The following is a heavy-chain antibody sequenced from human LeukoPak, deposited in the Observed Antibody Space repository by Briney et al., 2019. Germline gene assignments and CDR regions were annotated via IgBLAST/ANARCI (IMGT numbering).Heavy chain of an antibody. CDR1: DCTTSYYI. J-gene: IGHJ1*01. V-gene: IGHV3-48*02. D-gene: IGHD2-8*01. CDR2: ISRSSPTI. CDR3: AGYRRYCTSPNCVGFQH. Sequence: GCPLISSCASSDCTTSYYISNWRRKAPGKVLEMVSNISRSSPTIYHADSVKGRFPIPRDSAKNSLSLQMNSLRDEDTAVYYWAGYRRYCTSPNCVGFQHWGQGSLVTVS.